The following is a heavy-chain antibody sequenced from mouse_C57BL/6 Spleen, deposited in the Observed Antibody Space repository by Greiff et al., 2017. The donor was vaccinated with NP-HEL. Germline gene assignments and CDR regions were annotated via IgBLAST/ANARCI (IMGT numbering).Heavy chain of an antibody. CDR3: ARGMVTDFAY. J-gene: IGHJ3*01. Sequence: VQLQQPGAELVRPGSSVKLSCKASGYTFTSYWMHWVKQRPIQGLEWIGNIDPSDSETHYNQKFKEKATLTVDKSSSTAYMQLSSLTSEDSAVYYCARGMVTDFAYWGQGTLVTVSA. CDR1: GYTFTSYW. CDR2: IDPSDSET. V-gene: IGHV1-52*01. D-gene: IGHD2-2*01.